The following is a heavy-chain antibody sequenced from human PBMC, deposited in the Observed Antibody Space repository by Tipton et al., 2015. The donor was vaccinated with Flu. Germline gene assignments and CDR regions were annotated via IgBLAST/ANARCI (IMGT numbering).Heavy chain of an antibody. CDR3: ARGAGTFYDSSGYYSPPAY. CDR2: ISSNGGST. D-gene: IGHD3-22*01. V-gene: IGHV3-64*01. J-gene: IGHJ4*02. Sequence: SLRLSCAASGFTFSSYAMHWVRQAPGKGLEYVSAISSNGGSTYYANSVKGRFTISRDNSKNTLYLQMGRLRAEDMAVYYCARGAGTFYDSSGYYSPPAYWGQGTLVTVSS. CDR1: GFTFSSYA.